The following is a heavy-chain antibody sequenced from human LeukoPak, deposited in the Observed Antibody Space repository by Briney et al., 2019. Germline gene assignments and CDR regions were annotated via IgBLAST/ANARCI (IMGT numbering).Heavy chain of an antibody. CDR2: ISSSSSYI. V-gene: IGHV3-21*01. D-gene: IGHD6-6*01. Sequence: GGSLRLSCAASGFTFSSYSMNWVRQAPGKGLEWVSSISSSSSYIYYADSVKGRFTISRDNAKNSLYLQMNSLRAEDTAVYYCAREPEYSSSQTLFDHWGQGTLVTVSS. CDR1: GFTFSSYS. CDR3: AREPEYSSSQTLFDH. J-gene: IGHJ4*02.